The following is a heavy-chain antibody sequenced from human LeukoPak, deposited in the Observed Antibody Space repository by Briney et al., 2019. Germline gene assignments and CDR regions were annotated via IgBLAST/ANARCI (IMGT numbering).Heavy chain of an antibody. J-gene: IGHJ3*01. CDR2: VYGGGSDT. D-gene: IGHD2-15*01. Sequence: GESLKISCKGSGYSFTSYWIGWVRQMPGKGLEWMGVVYGGGSDTKYSSSFQGQVTISVDKSINTAYLQWSSLKASDTAMYYCARHGGGNSWPFQHWGQGTMVTVS. CDR3: ARHGGGNSWPFQH. V-gene: IGHV5-51*01. CDR1: GYSFTSYW.